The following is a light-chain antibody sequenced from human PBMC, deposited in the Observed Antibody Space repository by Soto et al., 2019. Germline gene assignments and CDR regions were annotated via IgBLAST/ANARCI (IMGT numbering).Light chain of an antibody. CDR3: QQYNNWPWT. CDR2: GTS. CDR1: QSVSSSS. V-gene: IGKV3-20*01. J-gene: IGKJ1*01. Sequence: ETVLTQSPGTLSLSPGERATLSCRASQSVSSSSLAWYQQRPGQAPRLLIYGTSSRATGIPDRFSGSGSGTDLTLTISSLQSEDFAVYYCQQYNNWPWTFGQGTKVDIK.